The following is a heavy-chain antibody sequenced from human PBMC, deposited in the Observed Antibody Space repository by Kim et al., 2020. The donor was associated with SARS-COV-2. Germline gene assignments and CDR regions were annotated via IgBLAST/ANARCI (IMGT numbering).Heavy chain of an antibody. CDR1: GFTFSSYW. Sequence: GGSLRLSCAASGFTFSSYWMHWVRQAPGKGLVWVSRINSDGSSTSYADSVKGRFTISRDNAKNTLYLQINSLRAEDTAVYYCASTGGYSYGLYYYGMDVWGQGTTVTVSS. J-gene: IGHJ6*02. V-gene: IGHV3-74*01. D-gene: IGHD5-18*01. CDR3: ASTGGYSYGLYYYGMDV. CDR2: INSDGSST.